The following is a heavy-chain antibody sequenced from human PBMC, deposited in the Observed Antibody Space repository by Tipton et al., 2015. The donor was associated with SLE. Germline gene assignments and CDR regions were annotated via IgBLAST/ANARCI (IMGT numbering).Heavy chain of an antibody. J-gene: IGHJ6*02. Sequence: QLVQSGAEVKKPGASVKVSCKASGYSFDDFFIHWVRQAPGQGLEWMGWMNPNSGNTGYGQKFQGRVTMTRNTSISTAYMELSSLKSEDTAVYYCAGLSNSAYYGMDVWGQGTTVTVSS. CDR2: MNPNSGNT. CDR1: GYSFDDFF. CDR3: AGLSNSAYYGMDV. D-gene: IGHD4-11*01. V-gene: IGHV1-8*02.